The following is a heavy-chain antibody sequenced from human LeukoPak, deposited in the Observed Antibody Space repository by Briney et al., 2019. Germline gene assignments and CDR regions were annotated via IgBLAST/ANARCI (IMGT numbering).Heavy chain of an antibody. D-gene: IGHD3-22*01. J-gene: IGHJ4*02. Sequence: SETLSLTCTVSGGSISSSSYYWGWIRQPPGKGLEWIGSIYYSGSTYYNPSLKSRVTISVDTSKNQFSLKLSSVTAADTAVYYCARNSSGYYIDSWGQGTLVTVSS. CDR3: ARNSSGYYIDS. CDR1: GGSISSSSYY. V-gene: IGHV4-39*07. CDR2: IYYSGST.